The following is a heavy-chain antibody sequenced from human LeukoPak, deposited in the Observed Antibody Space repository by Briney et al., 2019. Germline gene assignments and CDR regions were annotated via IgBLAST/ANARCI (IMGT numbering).Heavy chain of an antibody. CDR2: ISYDGSNE. CDR1: GFTFSSYG. CDR3: AAPPGYSSSWSLGY. J-gene: IGHJ4*02. V-gene: IGHV3-30*03. Sequence: GGSLRLSCAASGFTFSSYGMHWVRQAPGKGLEWVAVISYDGSNEYYADSVKGRFTISRDNSKNTLYLQMNSLRAEDTAVYYCAAPPGYSSSWSLGYWGQGTLVTVSS. D-gene: IGHD6-13*01.